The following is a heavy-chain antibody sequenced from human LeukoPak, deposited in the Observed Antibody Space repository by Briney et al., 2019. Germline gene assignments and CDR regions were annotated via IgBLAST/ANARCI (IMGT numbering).Heavy chain of an antibody. J-gene: IGHJ4*02. CDR3: ARHAGSSGTLDY. CDR2: IYYSGST. D-gene: IGHD3-22*01. Sequence: SETLSLTCTVSGGSISSGSYYWSWIRQPPGKGLEWIGSIYYSGSTYYNPSLKSRVTISVDTSKNQFSLKLSSVTAADTAVYYCARHAGSSGTLDYWGQGTLVTVSS. V-gene: IGHV4-39*01. CDR1: GGSISSGSYY.